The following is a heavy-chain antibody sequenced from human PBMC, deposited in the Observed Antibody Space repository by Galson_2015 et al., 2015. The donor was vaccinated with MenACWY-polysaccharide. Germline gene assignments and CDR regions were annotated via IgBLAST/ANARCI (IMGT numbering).Heavy chain of an antibody. CDR2: IYWDNDK. CDR3: AHGQYYYATSSFSYYFDV. V-gene: IGHV2-5*02. Sequence: PALVKPPQTLTLTCTFSGFSLTTRGVGVGWIRQPPGKALEWLALIYWDNDKRYSPSLKTRLTIPKDTSKNQVFLAMTNVDPVDTATYYCAHGQYYYATSSFSYYFDVWGPGTLVTVSS. J-gene: IGHJ4*02. CDR1: GFSLTTRGVG. D-gene: IGHD3-10*01.